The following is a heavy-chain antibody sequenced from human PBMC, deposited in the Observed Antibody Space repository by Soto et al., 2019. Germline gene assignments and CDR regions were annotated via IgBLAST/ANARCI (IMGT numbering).Heavy chain of an antibody. CDR1: GFTFSSYA. CDR2: ISYDGSNK. Sequence: QVQLVESGGGVVQPGRSLRLSCAASGFTFSSYAMHWVRQAPGKGLEWVAVISYDGSNKYYADSVKGRFTISRDNSKNTLNLQMNSLRAEDTAVYYCARGGPFSSIAAQVDYWGQGTLVTVSS. D-gene: IGHD6-6*01. CDR3: ARGGPFSSIAAQVDY. V-gene: IGHV3-30-3*01. J-gene: IGHJ4*02.